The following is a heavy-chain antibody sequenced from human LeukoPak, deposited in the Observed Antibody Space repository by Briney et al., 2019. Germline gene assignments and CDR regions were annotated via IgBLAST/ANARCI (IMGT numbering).Heavy chain of an antibody. J-gene: IGHJ2*01. D-gene: IGHD1-26*01. CDR3: ARDQVVGAITYWYFDL. V-gene: IGHV3-48*04. Sequence: GGSLRLPCAASGFGFSDYSTNWVRQAPGKGLEWISYISSSSHSIYYADSVKGRFTISRDNAKNSLFLQMNSLSAEDTAVYFCARDQVVGAITYWYFDLWGRGTLVTVSS. CDR2: ISSSSHSI. CDR1: GFGFSDYS.